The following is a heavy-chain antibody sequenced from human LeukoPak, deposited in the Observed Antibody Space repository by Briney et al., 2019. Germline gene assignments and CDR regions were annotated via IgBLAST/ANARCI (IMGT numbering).Heavy chain of an antibody. CDR1: GDSVSSKSAA. D-gene: IGHD3-16*01. J-gene: IGHJ5*02. V-gene: IGHV6-1*01. CDR3: GRERFSGDKWFHP. Sequence: SQTLSLTCAISGDSVSSKSAAWNWIRQSPSRGLEWLGRTYYRSKWYNDYAVSVASRITVIPDTSKNQFSLQLNSVTPEDTAVYYFGRERFSGDKWFHPWGQGTLVIVSS. CDR2: TYYRSKWYN.